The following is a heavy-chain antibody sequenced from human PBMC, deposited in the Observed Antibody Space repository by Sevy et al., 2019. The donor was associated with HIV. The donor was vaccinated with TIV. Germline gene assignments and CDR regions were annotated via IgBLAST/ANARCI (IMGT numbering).Heavy chain of an antibody. Sequence: SETLSLTCSVSGGPISSYYWSWIRQPPGMRLEWIGYIHYSGSTNYNPSLNSRLTISVDTSKNQFSLRLTSVTAADTAVYYCARAPPVRSGDDSLNWFDPWGQRILVTVSS. V-gene: IGHV4-59*01. CDR3: ARAPPVRSGDDSLNWFDP. D-gene: IGHD5-12*01. CDR2: IHYSGST. CDR1: GGPISSYY. J-gene: IGHJ5*02.